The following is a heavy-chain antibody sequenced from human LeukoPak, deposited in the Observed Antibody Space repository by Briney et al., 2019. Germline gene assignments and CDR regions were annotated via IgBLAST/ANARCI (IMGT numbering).Heavy chain of an antibody. CDR1: GGSISSSNYY. CDR2: ISYSGST. CDR3: ARHVVRQWLVVDY. V-gene: IGHV4-39*01. D-gene: IGHD6-19*01. Sequence: PSQTLSLTCTVSGGSISSSNYYWGWIRQPPGMGLEWIGSISYSGSTYYSPSLKSRITISGDTSNNQFSLKLISVTAADTAVYYCARHVVRQWLVVDYWGQGTLVTVSS. J-gene: IGHJ4*02.